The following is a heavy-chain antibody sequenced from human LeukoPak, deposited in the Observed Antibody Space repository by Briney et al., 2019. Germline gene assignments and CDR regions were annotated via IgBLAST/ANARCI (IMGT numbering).Heavy chain of an antibody. CDR2: IWYDGSNT. V-gene: IGHV3-33*01. D-gene: IGHD3-16*02. Sequence: GGALRLSCAASGFIFSTYGMHWVRQAPGKGLEWVAGIWYDGSNTYYADSVKGRFTISRDNSKNTLYLQMNSMRAEDTAVYYCVRAAHYDYVWGSYPDYWGEGTLVTVSS. CDR1: GFIFSTYG. CDR3: VRAAHYDYVWGSYPDY. J-gene: IGHJ4*02.